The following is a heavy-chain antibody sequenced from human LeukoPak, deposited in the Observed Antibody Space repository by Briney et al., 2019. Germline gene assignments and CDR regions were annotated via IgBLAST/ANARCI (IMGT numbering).Heavy chain of an antibody. CDR2: IIPIFGTA. Sequence: GASVKVSCKASGGTFSSYAISWVRQAPGQWLEWMGGIIPIFGTANYAQKFQGRVTITADESTSTAYMELSSLRSEDTAVYYCARVSYGAFSYYFDYWGQGTLVTVSS. V-gene: IGHV1-69*13. CDR3: ARVSYGAFSYYFDY. D-gene: IGHD4/OR15-4a*01. CDR1: GGTFSSYA. J-gene: IGHJ4*02.